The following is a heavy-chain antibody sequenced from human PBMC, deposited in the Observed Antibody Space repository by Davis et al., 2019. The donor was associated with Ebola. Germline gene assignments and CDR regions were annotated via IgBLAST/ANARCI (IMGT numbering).Heavy chain of an antibody. J-gene: IGHJ4*02. CDR1: GFTFSDYY. CDR2: ISSSGSTI. D-gene: IGHD2-15*01. Sequence: GESLKISCAASGFTFSDYYMNWIRQAPGKGLEWVSYISSSGSTIYYADSVKGRFTISRDNAKNSLYLQMNSLRAEDTAVYYCARGSGPRLGYFDYWGQGILVTVSS. CDR3: ARGSGPRLGYFDY. V-gene: IGHV3-11*01.